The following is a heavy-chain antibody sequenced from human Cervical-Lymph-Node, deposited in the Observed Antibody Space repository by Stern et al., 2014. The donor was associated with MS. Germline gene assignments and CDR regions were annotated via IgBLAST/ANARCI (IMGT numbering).Heavy chain of an antibody. CDR3: AKDRQWLVRYFDY. CDR2: ISGSGGST. D-gene: IGHD6-19*01. CDR1: GFTFSSYA. V-gene: IGHV3-23*04. Sequence: EVQLVQSGGGLVQPGGSLRLSCAASGFTFSSYAMSWVRQAPGKGLEWVSGISGSGGSTYYTDSVKGRFTISRDNSKNPLYLQMNSLRAEDPAVYYCAKDRQWLVRYFDYWGQGTLVTVSS. J-gene: IGHJ4*02.